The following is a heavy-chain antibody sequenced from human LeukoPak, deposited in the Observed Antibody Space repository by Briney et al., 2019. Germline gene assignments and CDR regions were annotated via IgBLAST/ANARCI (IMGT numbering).Heavy chain of an antibody. CDR1: GGSISSSSYY. CDR2: INHSGST. D-gene: IGHD3-22*01. J-gene: IGHJ4*02. Sequence: PSETLSLTCTVSGGSISSSSYYWSWIRQPPGKGLEWIGEINHSGSTNYNPSLKSRVTISVDTSKNQFSLKLSSVTAADTAVYYCARLQDYYDSSGYTHYFDYWGQGTLVTVSS. CDR3: ARLQDYYDSSGYTHYFDY. V-gene: IGHV4-39*07.